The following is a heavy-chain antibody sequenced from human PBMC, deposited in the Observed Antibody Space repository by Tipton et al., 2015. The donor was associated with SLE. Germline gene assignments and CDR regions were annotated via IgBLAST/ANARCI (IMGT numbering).Heavy chain of an antibody. D-gene: IGHD3-3*01. J-gene: IGHJ6*02. V-gene: IGHV3-30*02. Sequence: SLRLSCAASGFTFSNFGMHWVRQAPGKGLEWVAFIRYDGSKKYYADSVKGRFTISRDDSKNTLYLQMNSLRAEDTAVYFCAREGTFWCMDVWGQGTTVTVSS. CDR1: GFTFSNFG. CDR2: IRYDGSKK. CDR3: AREGTFWCMDV.